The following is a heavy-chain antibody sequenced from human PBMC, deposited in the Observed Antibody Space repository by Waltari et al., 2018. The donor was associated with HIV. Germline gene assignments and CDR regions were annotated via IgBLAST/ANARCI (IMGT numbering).Heavy chain of an antibody. CDR1: GGSISSYY. CDR3: ARVSSITMIVVDYYFDY. D-gene: IGHD3-22*01. V-gene: IGHV4-59*01. CDR2: IYYSGST. J-gene: IGHJ4*02. Sequence: QVQLQESGPGLVKPSETLSLTCTVPGGSISSYYWSWIRQPPGKGLEWIGYIYYSGSTNYNPSLKSRVTISVDTSKNQFSLKLSSVTAADTAVYYCARVSSITMIVVDYYFDYWGQGTLVTVSS.